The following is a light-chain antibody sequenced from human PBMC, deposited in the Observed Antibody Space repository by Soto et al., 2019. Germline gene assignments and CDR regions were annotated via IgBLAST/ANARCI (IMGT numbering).Light chain of an antibody. CDR2: GAS. J-gene: IGKJ3*01. CDR1: QSVTSTY. Sequence: EILLTQSPGTLSLSPGERAILSCRASQSVTSTYLAWYQQRPGQAPKLLMYGASTRATGIPDRFSGSGSGTDFTLTISSLEPEDVAVYYCQHYDTSPPGFSFGPGTKVEIK. CDR3: QHYDTSPPGFS. V-gene: IGKV3-20*01.